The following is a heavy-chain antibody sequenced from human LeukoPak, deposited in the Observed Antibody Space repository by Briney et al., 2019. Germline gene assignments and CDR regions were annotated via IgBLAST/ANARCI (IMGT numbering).Heavy chain of an antibody. V-gene: IGHV1-8*03. D-gene: IGHD2-15*01. CDR2: MNPNSGNT. CDR3: ARDVVVVVAATLDYYYYMDV. J-gene: IGHJ6*03. Sequence: ASVKVSCKASGYTFTSYDINWVRQATGQGLEWMGWMNPNSGNTGYAQKFQGRVTITRNTSISTAYMELSSLRSEDTAVYYCARDVVVVVAATLDYYYYMDVWGKGTTVTISS. CDR1: GYTFTSYD.